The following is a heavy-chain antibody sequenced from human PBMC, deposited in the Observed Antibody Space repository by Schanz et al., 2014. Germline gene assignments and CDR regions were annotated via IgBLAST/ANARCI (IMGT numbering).Heavy chain of an antibody. CDR2: IYYNGTNK. J-gene: IGHJ5*02. D-gene: IGHD5-12*01. CDR1: GFNFSNYD. CDR3: AKEKGGHSGYDLVS. V-gene: IGHV3-30*18. Sequence: QVQLVESGGGVVQPGRSLRLSCAASGFNFSNYDIHWVRQAPGKGLEWVALIYYNGTNKYYADSVKGRFTISRDNSKNMVFLQMTSLRAEDTAVYYCAKEKGGHSGYDLVSWGQGTLLIVSS.